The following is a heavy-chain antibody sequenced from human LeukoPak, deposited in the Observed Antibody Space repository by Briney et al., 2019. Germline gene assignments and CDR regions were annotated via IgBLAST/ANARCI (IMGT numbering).Heavy chain of an antibody. CDR2: IYYSGSA. V-gene: IGHV4-59*01. CDR3: ARNYFPLWQQLGAFDI. J-gene: IGHJ3*02. Sequence: SETLSLTCTVSGGSISSYYWSWIRQPPGKGLEWIGYIYYSGSANYNPSLKSRLTISLDTSKNQFSLKLRSVTAADTAVYYCARNYFPLWQQLGAFDIWGQGTMVTVSS. CDR1: GGSISSYY. D-gene: IGHD6-13*01.